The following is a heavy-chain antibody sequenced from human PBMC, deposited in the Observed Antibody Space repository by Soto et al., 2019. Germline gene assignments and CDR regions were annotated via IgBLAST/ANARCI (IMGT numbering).Heavy chain of an antibody. J-gene: IGHJ4*02. CDR3: AKEGLEGSGYCSGGSCYSGHCH. CDR2: ISGSGGST. Sequence: GGSLRLSCAASGFTFSSYAMSWVRQAPGKGLEWVSAISGSGGSTYYADSVKGRFTISRDNSKNTLYLQMNSLRAEDTAVYYCAKEGLEGSGYCSGGSCYSGHCHWGQGTLVTVSS. D-gene: IGHD2-15*01. CDR1: GFTFSSYA. V-gene: IGHV3-23*01.